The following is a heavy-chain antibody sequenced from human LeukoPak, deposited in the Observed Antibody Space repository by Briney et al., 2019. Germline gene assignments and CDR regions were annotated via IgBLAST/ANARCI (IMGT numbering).Heavy chain of an antibody. J-gene: IGHJ4*02. V-gene: IGHV3-23*01. D-gene: IGHD3-16*01. Sequence: GGSLRLSCVASGFTFRSYVLSWVRQAPGKGLEWVSALSGSGVSTYYADAVKGRFTISRDNSKNTVYLQMNGLRAEDTAVYHCAKVTYDYVWGSYENWGQGTLVTVSS. CDR3: AKVTYDYVWGSYEN. CDR2: LSGSGVST. CDR1: GFTFRSYV.